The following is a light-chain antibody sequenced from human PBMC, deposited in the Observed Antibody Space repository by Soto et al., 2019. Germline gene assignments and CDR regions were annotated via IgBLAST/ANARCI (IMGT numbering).Light chain of an antibody. CDR1: QDISNY. Sequence: DIQMTQSPSSLSASVGDRVTITCQASQDISNYLNWYQQKPGKAPKLLIYTASSLQSGVPSRFRGTGSGTDFTLYISSLQPEDFATYYCQQSYSTPYTFGRGTKLEI. V-gene: IGKV1-39*01. J-gene: IGKJ2*01. CDR2: TAS. CDR3: QQSYSTPYT.